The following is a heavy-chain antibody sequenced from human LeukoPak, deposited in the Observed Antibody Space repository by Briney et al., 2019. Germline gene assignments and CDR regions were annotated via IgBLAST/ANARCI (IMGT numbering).Heavy chain of an antibody. CDR1: GFTFSSHW. J-gene: IGHJ4*02. D-gene: IGHD5-12*01. CDR2: INTDGSTI. V-gene: IGHV3-74*01. CDR3: ARGLLGRGSPLGY. Sequence: GGSLRLSCAASGFTFSSHWMHWVRQAPGKGLVWVSRINTDGSTINYADSVKGRFTISRDNAKNTLYLRMNSLRAEDTAVYYCARGLLGRGSPLGYWGQGTPVTVSS.